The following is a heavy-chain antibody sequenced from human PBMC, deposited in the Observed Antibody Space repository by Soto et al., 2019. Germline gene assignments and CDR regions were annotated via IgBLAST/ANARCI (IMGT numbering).Heavy chain of an antibody. CDR1: GYTFTSYA. CDR2: INAGNSNR. V-gene: IGHV1-3*01. CDR3: ARDSPPSDY. J-gene: IGHJ4*02. Sequence: ASVKVSCKASGYTFTSYAMHWVRQAPGQRLEWMGWINAGNSNRKYSQKFQGRVTITRDTSASTAYMELSSLRSEDTAVYYCARDSPPSDYWGQGTLVTVSS.